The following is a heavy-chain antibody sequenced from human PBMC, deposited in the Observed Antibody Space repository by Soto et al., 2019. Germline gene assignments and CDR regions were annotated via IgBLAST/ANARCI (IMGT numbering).Heavy chain of an antibody. Sequence: QMQLVQSGPEVKKPGTSVKVSCKASGFTFTSSAVQWVRQARGQRLEWIGWIVVGSGNTNYAQKFQERVTITRDMSKSTADMELSSLRSEDTAVYYCAADLGYCSGGSCSGRYYYYDYGMDVWGQGTTVTVSS. V-gene: IGHV1-58*01. CDR3: AADLGYCSGGSCSGRYYYYDYGMDV. D-gene: IGHD2-15*01. CDR2: IVVGSGNT. J-gene: IGHJ6*02. CDR1: GFTFTSSA.